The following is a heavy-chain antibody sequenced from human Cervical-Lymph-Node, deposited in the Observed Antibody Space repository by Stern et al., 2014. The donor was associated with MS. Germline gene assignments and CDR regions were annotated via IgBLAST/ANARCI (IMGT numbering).Heavy chain of an antibody. CDR3: ARGRVDLIRALGI. CDR1: GYTFTSYD. Sequence: VQLLESGAEVKKPGASVKVSCKASGYTFTSYDINWVRQATGQGLEWMGWMNPNSGDTGYGQKFQGRVTMTRNTSISTAYMELRSLRSDDTGVYYCARGRVDLIRALGIWGQGTMVTVSS. J-gene: IGHJ3*02. CDR2: MNPNSGDT. V-gene: IGHV1-8*01. D-gene: IGHD3-16*01.